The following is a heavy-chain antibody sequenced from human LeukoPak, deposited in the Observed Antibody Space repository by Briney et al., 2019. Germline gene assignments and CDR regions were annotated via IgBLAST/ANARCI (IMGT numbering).Heavy chain of an antibody. CDR3: AKDGTTTVTFDY. D-gene: IGHD4-11*01. J-gene: IGHJ4*02. CDR2: ISGSGGST. V-gene: IGHV3-23*01. CDR1: GFTFSSYA. Sequence: GGSLRLSCAASGFTFSSYAMSWVRQAPGKGLDWVSVISGSGGSTYYRDSVKGRFTISRDNSKNTLYLQMNSLTAGDTAVCYCAKDGTTTVTFDYWGQGTLVTVSS.